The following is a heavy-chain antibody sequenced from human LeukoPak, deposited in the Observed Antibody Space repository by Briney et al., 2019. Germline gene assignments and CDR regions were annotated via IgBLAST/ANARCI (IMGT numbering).Heavy chain of an antibody. CDR3: ARGARYYYGSGSRRRTEYFQH. CDR2: IFYRVST. J-gene: IGHJ1*01. CDR1: GGSISSDDYF. Sequence: SQTLSLTCTVSGGSISSDDYFWSWIRQPPGKGLEWIGYIFYRVSTYSNPSLKSRVTISVDTSKNQFSLKLSSVTAADTAVYYCARGARYYYGSGSRRRTEYFQHWGQGTLVTVSS. D-gene: IGHD3-10*01. V-gene: IGHV4-30-4*01.